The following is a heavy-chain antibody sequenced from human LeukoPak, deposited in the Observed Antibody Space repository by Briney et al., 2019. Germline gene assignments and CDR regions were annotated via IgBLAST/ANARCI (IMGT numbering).Heavy chain of an antibody. CDR3: ARATEALCCSASCFEFSYSYYMDV. Sequence: PGGSLRLPCAASGFTFSSYCMNWVRQAPGKGLEWVANISYDGSNKYYADSVKGRFTISRDNSKNTLYLQMNSLIAEDTAVYYWARATEALCCSASCFEFSYSYYMDVRGKGTTVTISS. CDR2: ISYDGSNK. CDR1: GFTFSSYC. V-gene: IGHV3-30*03. D-gene: IGHD2-2*01. J-gene: IGHJ6*03.